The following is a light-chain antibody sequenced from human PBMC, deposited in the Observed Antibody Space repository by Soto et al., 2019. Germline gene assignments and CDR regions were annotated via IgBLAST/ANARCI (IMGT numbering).Light chain of an antibody. CDR3: QQYDNWPWT. CDR2: DAS. J-gene: IGKJ1*01. V-gene: IGKV3-11*01. CDR1: RSVNSY. Sequence: EIVLTQSPATLSLSPGERATLSCRASRSVNSYLAWYQQKPGRAPRLLISDASNRATGIPARFSGSGSGTDFTLTISSLQSEDFAVYYCQQYDNWPWTFGQGTKVDTK.